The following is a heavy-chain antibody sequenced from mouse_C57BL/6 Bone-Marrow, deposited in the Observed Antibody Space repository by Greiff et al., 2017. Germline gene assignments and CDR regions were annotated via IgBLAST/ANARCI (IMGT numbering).Heavy chain of an antibody. CDR1: GFTFSSYG. V-gene: IGHV5-6*01. CDR2: ISSGGSYT. J-gene: IGHJ2*01. D-gene: IGHD4-1*01. CDR3: ARQNWADY. Sequence: EVMLVESGGDLVKPGGSLKLSCAASGFTFSSYGMSWVRQTPDKRLEWVATISSGGSYTYYPDSVKGRFTISRDNAKNTLYLQMSSLKSEDTAMYYCARQNWADYWGQGTTLTVSS.